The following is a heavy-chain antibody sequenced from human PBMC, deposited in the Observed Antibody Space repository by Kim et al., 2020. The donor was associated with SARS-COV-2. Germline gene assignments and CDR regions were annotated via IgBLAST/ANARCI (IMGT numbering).Heavy chain of an antibody. CDR3: AKARDHLWSGPGLN. J-gene: IGHJ1*01. D-gene: IGHD3-3*02. V-gene: IGHV3-23*01. Sequence: YADSVKCRFTISRDNAKNAMYLQMNNRRVEDTAIYYCAKARDHLWSGPGLNWGQGILVTVSS.